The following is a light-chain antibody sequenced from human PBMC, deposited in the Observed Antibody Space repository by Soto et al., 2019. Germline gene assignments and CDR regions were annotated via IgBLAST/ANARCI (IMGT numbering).Light chain of an antibody. CDR2: DVT. Sequence: QSALTQPASVSGSPGQSITISCTGSSSDVGGDNHVSWYQQHPGKVPKLVIFDVTKRPSGVSNRFSGSKFGNTASLTISGLQAEDEAHYYCTSDTNTGTVIIGGGTKLTVL. CDR1: SSDVGGDNH. V-gene: IGLV2-14*03. J-gene: IGLJ2*01. CDR3: TSDTNTGTVI.